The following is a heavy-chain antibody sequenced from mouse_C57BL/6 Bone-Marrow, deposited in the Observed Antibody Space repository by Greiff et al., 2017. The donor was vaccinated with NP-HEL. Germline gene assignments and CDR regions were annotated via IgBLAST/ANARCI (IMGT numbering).Heavy chain of an antibody. V-gene: IGHV1-64*01. CDR1: GYTFTSYW. CDR2: IHPNSGST. D-gene: IGHD2-3*01. Sequence: QVQLKQPGAELVKPGASVKLSCKASGYTFTSYWMHWVKQRPGQGLEWIGMIHPNSGSTNYNEKFKSKATLTVDNSSSTAYMQLSSLTSEASAVNYCARRIYDGYQGYFDVWGTGTTVTVSS. CDR3: ARRIYDGYQGYFDV. J-gene: IGHJ1*03.